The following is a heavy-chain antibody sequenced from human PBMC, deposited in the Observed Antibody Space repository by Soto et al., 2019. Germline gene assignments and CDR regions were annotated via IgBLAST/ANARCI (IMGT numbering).Heavy chain of an antibody. Sequence: PGRSLRLSCPASGFTFSSYEMNWVRQAPGEGLEWVSYISSSGSTIYYADSVKGRFTISRDNAKNSLYLQMNSLRAEHTAVYYFAKGVSQCTPLALHDYWGRGTLVNLSS. V-gene: IGHV3-48*03. CDR2: ISSSGSTI. CDR3: AKGVSQCTPLALHDY. CDR1: GFTFSSYE. J-gene: IGHJ4*02. D-gene: IGHD1-1*01.